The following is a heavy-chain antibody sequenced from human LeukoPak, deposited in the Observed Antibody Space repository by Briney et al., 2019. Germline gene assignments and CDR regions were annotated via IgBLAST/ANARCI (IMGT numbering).Heavy chain of an antibody. D-gene: IGHD6-19*01. CDR1: GGSISSYY. J-gene: IGHJ3*02. V-gene: IGHV4-59*01. Sequence: PSETLSLTCTVSGGSISSYYWSWIRQPPGKGLEWIGYIYYSGSTNYNPSLKSRVTISVDTSKNQFSLKLSSVTAADTAVYYCARRSAVDAFDIWGQGTMVTVSS. CDR3: ARRSAVDAFDI. CDR2: IYYSGST.